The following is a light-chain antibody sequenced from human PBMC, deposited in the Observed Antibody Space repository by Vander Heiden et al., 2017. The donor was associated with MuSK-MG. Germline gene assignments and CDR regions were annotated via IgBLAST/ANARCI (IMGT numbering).Light chain of an antibody. Sequence: QSALTQPASVSGSPGQSITISCTGSSSDIGAYDYVSWYQNHPGKDPKRIMVDVSNRPSGVSRRFSGSKSGNTASLTISGLQAEDEADYFCSSFKSRTALWLFGGGTKLTVL. J-gene: IGLJ3*02. CDR2: DVS. CDR1: SSDIGAYDY. CDR3: SSFKSRTALWL. V-gene: IGLV2-14*03.